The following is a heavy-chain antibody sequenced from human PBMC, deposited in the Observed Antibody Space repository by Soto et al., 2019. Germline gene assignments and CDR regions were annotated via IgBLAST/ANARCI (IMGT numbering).Heavy chain of an antibody. CDR2: FDPEDGET. Sequence: ASVKVSCKVSGYTLTELSMHWVRQAPGKGLEWMGGFDPEDGETIYAQKFQGRVTMTEDTSTDTAYMELSSLRSEDTAVYYCARGYCGGDCYSPSEYYFDYWGQGTLVTVSS. D-gene: IGHD2-21*02. V-gene: IGHV1-24*01. J-gene: IGHJ4*02. CDR3: ARGYCGGDCYSPSEYYFDY. CDR1: GYTLTELS.